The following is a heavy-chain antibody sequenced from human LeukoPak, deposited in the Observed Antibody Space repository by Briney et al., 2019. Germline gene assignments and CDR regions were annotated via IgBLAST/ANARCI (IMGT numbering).Heavy chain of an antibody. CDR2: INPDGNKK. J-gene: IGHJ4*02. Sequence: GGSLRLSCAVSGLTFSSSWMDWVRQAPGKGLGWVASINPDGNKKYSADSVKGRFTISRDNAENSLYLQMNSLRVEDTAFYYCARDLAYSRLDYWGQGMLVTVSS. CDR3: ARDLAYSRLDY. V-gene: IGHV3-7*01. D-gene: IGHD5-18*01. CDR1: GLTFSSSW.